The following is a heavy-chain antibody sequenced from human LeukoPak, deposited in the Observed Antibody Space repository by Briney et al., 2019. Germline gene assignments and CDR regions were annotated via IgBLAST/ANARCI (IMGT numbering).Heavy chain of an antibody. CDR2: ISFDGSDA. D-gene: IGHD3-3*01. J-gene: IGHJ3*02. Sequence: GGSLRLSCAASGFTFSGFWMHWVRQAPGKGLVWVSCISFDGSDATYADSVKGRFTISRDNAKNTLHLQMDSLTVEDTAVYYCARVMSGYYVVLDMWGQGTMVTVSA. CDR1: GFTFSGFW. CDR3: ARVMSGYYVVLDM. V-gene: IGHV3-74*01.